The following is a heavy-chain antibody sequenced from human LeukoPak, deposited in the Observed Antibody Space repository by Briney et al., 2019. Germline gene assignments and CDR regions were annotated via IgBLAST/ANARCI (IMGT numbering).Heavy chain of an antibody. CDR1: GFTFSSYA. CDR2: ISYDGSNK. CDR3: ARGDGGVNSLPYYYYGMDV. Sequence: GGSLRLSCAASGFTFSSYAMHWVRQAPGKGLEWVAVISYDGSNKYYADPVKGRFTISRDNSKNTLYLQMNSLRAEDTAVYYCARGDGGVNSLPYYYYGMDVWGQGTTVTVSS. V-gene: IGHV3-30-3*01. D-gene: IGHD3-16*01. J-gene: IGHJ6*02.